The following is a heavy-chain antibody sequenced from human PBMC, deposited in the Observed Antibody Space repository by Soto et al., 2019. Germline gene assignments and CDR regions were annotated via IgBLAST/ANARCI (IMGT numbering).Heavy chain of an antibody. CDR1: GFSLTTSGVG. D-gene: IGHD5-18*01. CDR2: IYYNDEK. V-gene: IGHV2-5*01. CDR3: AHSRGYGNSPTLDY. Sequence: SGPTLVNPTQTLTLTCTFSGFSLTTSGVGVAWIRQPPGKALEWLALIYYNDEKRYSPSLSDRLTITKDTSKNQVVLTMTNMDPVDTATYSCAHSRGYGNSPTLDYWGQGTLVTVSS. J-gene: IGHJ4*02.